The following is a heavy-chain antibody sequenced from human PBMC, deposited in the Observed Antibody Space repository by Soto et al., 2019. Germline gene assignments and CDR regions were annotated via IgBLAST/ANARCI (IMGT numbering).Heavy chain of an antibody. CDR3: ATWKPGRLGLPGDPYCFDY. V-gene: IGHV1-24*01. J-gene: IGHJ4*02. D-gene: IGHD1-1*01. CDR2: FDPEDGET. Sequence: KVSCKVSGYTLTELSMHWVRQAPGKGIDWMGGFDPEDGETIYAQKCQGRVTMTEDTSTDTAYMELSSLRSEDTAVYYCATWKPGRLGLPGDPYCFDYWGQGTLVTVSS. CDR1: GYTLTELS.